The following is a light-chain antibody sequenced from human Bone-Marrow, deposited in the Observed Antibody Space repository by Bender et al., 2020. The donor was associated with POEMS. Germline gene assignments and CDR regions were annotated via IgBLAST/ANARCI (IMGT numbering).Light chain of an antibody. Sequence: QSALTQPASVSESPGQSITVSCTGDNTDLGPHSVVSWYQQHPGRVPKVMIYEDTKRPSGVSDRFSASRSGRTASLTVSGLQAEDEADYYCNSYAGSNNVVFGGGTKLTVL. V-gene: IGLV2-14*02. CDR1: NTDLGPHSV. CDR3: NSYAGSNNVV. J-gene: IGLJ2*01. CDR2: EDT.